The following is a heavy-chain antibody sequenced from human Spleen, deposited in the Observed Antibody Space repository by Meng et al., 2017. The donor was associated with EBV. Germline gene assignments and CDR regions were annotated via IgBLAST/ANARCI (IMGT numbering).Heavy chain of an antibody. CDR1: GGSCTNYY. D-gene: IGHD2-2*01. J-gene: IGHJ4*01. CDR2: INHRGST. Sequence: WGAGLLKPPEPRSTTVAFYGGSCTNYYGSGILQSPGKGLEWIGEINHRGSTNYKPSLKSRVTISVDTSKNQFSLNLTSVTAADTAVYYCARGMVAAASLDWWGQGTLVTVSS. CDR3: ARGMVAAASLDW. V-gene: IGHV4-34*01.